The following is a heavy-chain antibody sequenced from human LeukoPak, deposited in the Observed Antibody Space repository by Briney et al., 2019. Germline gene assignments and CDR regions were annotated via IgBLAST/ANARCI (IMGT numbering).Heavy chain of an antibody. CDR2: IHTGGTT. Sequence: GSLRLFCVASGFDISYNYVGWVRQAPGKGLEWVSVIHTGGTTHYADSVKGRFTISRDNSKNTLYLQMNSLRAEDTAVYYCAKDSINTEWFLRPDYYMDVWGKGTTVTVSS. D-gene: IGHD3-3*01. CDR3: AKDSINTEWFLRPDYYMDV. J-gene: IGHJ6*03. V-gene: IGHV3-53*01. CDR1: GFDISYNY.